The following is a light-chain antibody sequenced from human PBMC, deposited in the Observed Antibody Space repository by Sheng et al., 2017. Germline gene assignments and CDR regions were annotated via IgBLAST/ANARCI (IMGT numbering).Light chain of an antibody. Sequence: QSALTQPASVSGSPGQSISISCSGTNSDVGAYNYVSWYQQHPGKVPKLLIYAVSNRPSGVSNRFSGSKSGTTASLTISGLQAEDEADYYCSSFTSSKIPVFGGGTKLTVL. CDR1: NSDVGAYNY. CDR3: SSFTSSKIPV. V-gene: IGLV2-14*01. J-gene: IGLJ3*02. CDR2: AVS.